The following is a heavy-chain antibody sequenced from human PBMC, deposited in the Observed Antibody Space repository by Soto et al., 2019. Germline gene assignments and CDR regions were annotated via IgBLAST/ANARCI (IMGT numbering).Heavy chain of an antibody. D-gene: IGHD3-9*01. J-gene: IGHJ4*02. CDR3: ARHPGYYDILTGYTTYYFDY. V-gene: IGHV4-59*08. CDR2: IYYRGNT. Sequence: SETLSLTCAVSGGSIGTYYWSWIRQPPGKGLEWIGYIYYRGNTDYNPSLKSRVTISLDTPKNQFSLKLSSVTAADTAVYYCARHPGYYDILTGYTTYYFDYWGQGILVTVSS. CDR1: GGSIGTYY.